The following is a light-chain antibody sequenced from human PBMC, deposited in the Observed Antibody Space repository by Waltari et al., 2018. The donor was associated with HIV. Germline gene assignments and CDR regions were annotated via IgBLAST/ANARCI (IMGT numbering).Light chain of an antibody. J-gene: IGLJ1*01. CDR3: CSFAGSYSYV. Sequence: QSALTQPRSVSGSPRQSLTISCTGTSSNYVPWYQQHPGKAPKVIIYDVSKRPSGVPDRFSGSKSGNTASLTISGLQAEDEADYYCCSFAGSYSYVFGTGTKVTVL. CDR2: DVS. V-gene: IGLV2-11*01. CDR1: SSNY.